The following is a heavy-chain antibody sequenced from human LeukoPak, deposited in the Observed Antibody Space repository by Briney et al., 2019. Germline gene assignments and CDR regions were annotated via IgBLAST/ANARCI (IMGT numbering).Heavy chain of an antibody. D-gene: IGHD2-21*02. CDR1: GFTFSSYA. CDR2: ISYDGSNK. Sequence: GGSLRLSCAASGFTFSSYAMHWVRQAPGKGLEWVAVISYDGSNKYYADSVKGRFTISRDNSKSTLYLQMNSLRAEDTAVYYCARKAGSYCGGDCYSTDDAFDIWGQGTMVTVSS. J-gene: IGHJ3*02. V-gene: IGHV3-30-3*01. CDR3: ARKAGSYCGGDCYSTDDAFDI.